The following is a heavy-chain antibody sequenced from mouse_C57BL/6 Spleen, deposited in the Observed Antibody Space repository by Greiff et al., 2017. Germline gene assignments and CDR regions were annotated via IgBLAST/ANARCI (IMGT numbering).Heavy chain of an antibody. V-gene: IGHV5-6*01. Sequence: EVKLVESGGDLVKPGGSLKLSCAASGFTFSSYGMSWVRQTPDKRLEWVATISSGGSYTYYPDSVKGRFTISRDNAKNTLYLQMSSLKSEDTAMYYCASHPEDYDDGAWFAYWCQGTLVTVSA. J-gene: IGHJ3*01. D-gene: IGHD2-4*01. CDR2: ISSGGSYT. CDR3: ASHPEDYDDGAWFAY. CDR1: GFTFSSYG.